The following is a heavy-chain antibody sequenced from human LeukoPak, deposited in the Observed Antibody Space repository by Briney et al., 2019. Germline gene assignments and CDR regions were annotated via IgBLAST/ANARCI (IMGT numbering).Heavy chain of an antibody. CDR3: ARDGEKLGYSGSYSHGYYYYYYMDV. D-gene: IGHD1-26*01. J-gene: IGHJ6*03. V-gene: IGHV4-4*07. Sequence: PSETLSLTCTVSGGSISSYYWSWIRQPAGKGLEWIGRIYTSGSTNYNPSLKSRVTMSVDTSKNQFSLKLSSVTAADTAVYYCARDGEKLGYSGSYSHGYYYYYYMDVWGKGTTVTVSS. CDR2: IYTSGST. CDR1: GGSISSYY.